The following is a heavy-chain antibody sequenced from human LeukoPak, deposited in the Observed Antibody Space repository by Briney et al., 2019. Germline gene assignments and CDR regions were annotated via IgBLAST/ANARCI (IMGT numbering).Heavy chain of an antibody. J-gene: IGHJ6*03. Sequence: GGSLRLSCAASGFTFSTFAMIWVRQPPGKGLEWVSSIFPSGGEIHYADSVRGRFTISRDNSKSTLSLQMNSLRAEDTAVYYCAKDSSGWYPHYYMDVWGKGTTVTISS. CDR1: GFTFSTFA. CDR2: IFPSGGEI. CDR3: AKDSSGWYPHYYMDV. V-gene: IGHV3-23*01. D-gene: IGHD6-19*01.